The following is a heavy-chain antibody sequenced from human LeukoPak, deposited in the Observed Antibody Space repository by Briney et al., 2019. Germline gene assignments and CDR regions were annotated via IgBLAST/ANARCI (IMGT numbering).Heavy chain of an antibody. D-gene: IGHD6-19*01. CDR3: AREIVSAVAGNFDY. V-gene: IGHV3-21*01. Sequence: GGSLRLSCAASGFTFSSYSMNWVRQAPGKGLEWVSSISSSSSSYIYYADSVKGRFTISRDNAKNSLYLQMNSLRAEDTAVYYCAREIVSAVAGNFDYWGQGTLVTVSS. J-gene: IGHJ4*02. CDR2: ISSSSSSYI. CDR1: GFTFSSYS.